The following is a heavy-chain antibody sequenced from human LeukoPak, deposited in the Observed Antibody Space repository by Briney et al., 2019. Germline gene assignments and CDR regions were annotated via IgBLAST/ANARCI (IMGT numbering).Heavy chain of an antibody. CDR2: INHSGST. CDR1: GGSFSGYY. V-gene: IGHV4-34*01. CDR3: ARDAAPYYYGSGSFRKNNWFDP. J-gene: IGHJ5*02. D-gene: IGHD3-10*01. Sequence: SETLSLTRAVYGGSFSGYYWSWIRQPPGKGREWVGEINHSGSTNYNPSLKSRVTISVDTSKSQFSLKLSSVTAADTAVYYCARDAAPYYYGSGSFRKNNWFDPWGQGTLVTVSS.